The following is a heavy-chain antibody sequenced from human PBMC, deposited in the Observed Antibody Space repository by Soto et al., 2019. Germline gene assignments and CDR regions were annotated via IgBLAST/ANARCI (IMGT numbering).Heavy chain of an antibody. Sequence: QVQLVESGGGVVQPGRSLRLSCAASGFTFSSYAMHWVRQAPGKGLEWVAVISYDGSNKYYADSVKGRFTISRDNSKNTLYLQMNSLRAEDTAVYYRARDGFTIFGVVIPFDYWGQGTLVTVSS. V-gene: IGHV3-30-3*01. J-gene: IGHJ4*02. CDR3: ARDGFTIFGVVIPFDY. D-gene: IGHD3-3*01. CDR1: GFTFSSYA. CDR2: ISYDGSNK.